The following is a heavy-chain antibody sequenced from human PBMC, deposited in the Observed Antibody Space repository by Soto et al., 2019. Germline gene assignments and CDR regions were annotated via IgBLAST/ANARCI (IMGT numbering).Heavy chain of an antibody. CDR2: ISGSGGST. J-gene: IGHJ5*02. V-gene: IGHV3-23*01. CDR1: GFTFSSYA. CDR3: AKGGYCSGGSCYLINWFDP. D-gene: IGHD2-15*01. Sequence: EVQLLESGGGLVQPGGSLRLSCAASGFTFSSYAMSWVRQAPGKGLEWVSAISGSGGSTYYADSVKGRFTISRDNSKNTLYLQMNSLRAEDTGVYYCAKGGYCSGGSCYLINWFDPWGQGTLVTVSS.